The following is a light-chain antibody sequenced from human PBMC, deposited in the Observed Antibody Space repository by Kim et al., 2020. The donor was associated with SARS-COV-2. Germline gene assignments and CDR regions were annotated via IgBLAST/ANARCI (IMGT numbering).Light chain of an antibody. CDR1: GLGGKL. Sequence: VARGQDARPACPGEGLGGKLAGWYGQRPGQAPVLLIYPDSRRPSGIAYRFAASRSGNTATLTIRGTQAIDWGDYYSQAWDSRTTGIFGKGTKVTVL. CDR3: QAWDSRTTGI. V-gene: IGLV3-1*01. J-gene: IGLJ1*01. CDR2: PDS.